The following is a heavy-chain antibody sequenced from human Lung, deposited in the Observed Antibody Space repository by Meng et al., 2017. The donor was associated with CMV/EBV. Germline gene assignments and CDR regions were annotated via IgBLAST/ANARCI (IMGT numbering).Heavy chain of an antibody. J-gene: IGHJ4*02. Sequence: GGSXRLSCAASGFTFSRYWMSWVRQAPGKGLEWVANIKQDGSEKSYVDSVKGRFTIARDNAKNSLYLQMNSLRADDTAVYYCVKGGTQDLDYWGQGTLVIVSS. CDR3: VKGGTQDLDY. CDR1: GFTFSRYW. CDR2: IKQDGSEK. V-gene: IGHV3-7*01. D-gene: IGHD1-26*01.